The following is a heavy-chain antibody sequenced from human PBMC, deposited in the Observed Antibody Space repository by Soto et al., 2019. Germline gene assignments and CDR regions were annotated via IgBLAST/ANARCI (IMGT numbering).Heavy chain of an antibody. V-gene: IGHV3-21*01. D-gene: IGHD2-15*01. CDR2: ISSSSSYI. Sequence: GGSLRLSCAASGFTFSSYSMNWVRQAPGKGLGWVSSISSSSSYIYYADSVKGRFTNSRDNAKNSLYLQMNSLRAEDTAVYYCARVRLSCSGGSCYPSYYFDYWGQGTLVTVSS. CDR1: GFTFSSYS. CDR3: ARVRLSCSGGSCYPSYYFDY. J-gene: IGHJ4*02.